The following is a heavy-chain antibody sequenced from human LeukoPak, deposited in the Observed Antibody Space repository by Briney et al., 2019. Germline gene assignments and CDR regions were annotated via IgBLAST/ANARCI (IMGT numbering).Heavy chain of an antibody. CDR2: IIPILGIA. V-gene: IGHV1-69*04. Sequence: GASVKVSCKASGGTFSSYAISWVRQAPGQGLEWMGRIIPILGIANYAQKFQGRVTITADKSTSTAYMELSSLRSEDTAVYYCASDPITMVRGVVSDAFDIWGQGTMVTVSS. D-gene: IGHD3-10*01. CDR1: GGTFSSYA. CDR3: ASDPITMVRGVVSDAFDI. J-gene: IGHJ3*02.